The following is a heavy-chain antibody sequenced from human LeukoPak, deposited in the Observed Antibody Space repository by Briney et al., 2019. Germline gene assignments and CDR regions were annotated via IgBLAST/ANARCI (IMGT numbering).Heavy chain of an antibody. D-gene: IGHD1-26*01. CDR1: GFTFSSYG. V-gene: IGHV3-33*01. CDR3: ARELNSGSYSRFDY. CDR2: IWYDGSNK. J-gene: IGHJ4*02. Sequence: GGSLRLSCAASGFTFSSYGMHWVCQAPGKGLEWVAVIWYDGSNKYYADSVKGRFTISGDNSKNTLYLQMNSLRAEDTAVYYCARELNSGSYSRFDYWGQGTLVTVSS.